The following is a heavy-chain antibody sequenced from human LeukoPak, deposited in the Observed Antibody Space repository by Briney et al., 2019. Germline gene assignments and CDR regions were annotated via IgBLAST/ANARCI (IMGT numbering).Heavy chain of an antibody. Sequence: ASVKVSCKASGYTFTSYGISWMRQAPGQGLEWMGWISAYNGNTNYAQKLQGRVTMTTDTSTSTAYMELRSLRSDDTAVYYCARDRAYITMIVVDTSYYYGMDVWGQGTTVTVSS. CDR2: ISAYNGNT. J-gene: IGHJ6*02. D-gene: IGHD3-22*01. CDR3: ARDRAYITMIVVDTSYYYGMDV. V-gene: IGHV1-18*01. CDR1: GYTFTSYG.